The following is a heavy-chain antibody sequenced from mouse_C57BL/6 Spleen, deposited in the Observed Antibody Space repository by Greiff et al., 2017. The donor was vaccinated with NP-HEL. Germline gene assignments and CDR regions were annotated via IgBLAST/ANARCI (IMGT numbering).Heavy chain of an antibody. CDR3: ARSGSRNYFDY. CDR2: IYPGDGDT. Sequence: VQLQESGAELVKPGASVKISCKASGYAFSSYWMNWVKQRPGKGLEWIGRIYPGDGDTNYNGKFKGKATLTADKSSSTAYMQLSSLTSEDSAVYFCARSGSRNYFDYWGQGTTLTVSS. CDR1: GYAFSSYW. V-gene: IGHV1-82*01. D-gene: IGHD1-1*01. J-gene: IGHJ2*01.